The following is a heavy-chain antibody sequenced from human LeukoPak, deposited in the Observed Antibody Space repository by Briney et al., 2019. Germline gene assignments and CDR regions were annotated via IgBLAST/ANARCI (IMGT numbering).Heavy chain of an antibody. CDR2: ISSSSSYI. CDR3: ARGRLYYDILTDYSYYYGMDV. V-gene: IGHV3-21*01. Sequence: KTGGSLRLSCAASEFTFSTYSMNWVRQAPGKGLEWVSSISSSSSYIYYADSVKGRFTISRDNAKNSLYLQMNSLRAEDTAVYYCARGRLYYDILTDYSYYYGMDVWGKRTTVTVSS. D-gene: IGHD3-9*01. J-gene: IGHJ6*04. CDR1: EFTFSTYS.